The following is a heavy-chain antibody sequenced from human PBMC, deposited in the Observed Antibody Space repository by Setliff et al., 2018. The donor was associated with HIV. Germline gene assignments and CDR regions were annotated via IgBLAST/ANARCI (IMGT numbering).Heavy chain of an antibody. D-gene: IGHD2-8*01. J-gene: IGHJ4*02. CDR2: IYYSGST. Sequence: SETLSLTCTVSGGSISSSRYYWGWIRQPPGKGLEWIGSIYYSGSTYYNPSLKSRVTISINTSKNQFSLKLSSVTAADTAVYYCARGQSCTNGVCYQYWGQGTLVTVSS. CDR3: ARGQSCTNGVCYQY. CDR1: GGSISSSRYY. V-gene: IGHV4-39*07.